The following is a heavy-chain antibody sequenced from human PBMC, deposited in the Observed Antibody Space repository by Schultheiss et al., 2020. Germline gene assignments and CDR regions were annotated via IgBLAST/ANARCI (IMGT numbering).Heavy chain of an antibody. Sequence: GGSLRLSCAASGFTFDDYAMSWVRQAPGKGLDWVSGISGSGTATFYADSVKGRFTISRDNSKNTLYLQMNSLRAEDTAVYYCARESIAARYYFDYWGQGTLVTVSS. D-gene: IGHD6-6*01. CDR3: ARESIAARYYFDY. CDR1: GFTFDDYA. CDR2: ISGSGTAT. J-gene: IGHJ4*02. V-gene: IGHV3-23*01.